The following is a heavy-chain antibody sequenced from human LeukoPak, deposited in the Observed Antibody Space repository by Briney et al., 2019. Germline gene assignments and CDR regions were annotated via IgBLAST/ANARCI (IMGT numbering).Heavy chain of an antibody. D-gene: IGHD6-19*01. CDR2: IYHSGST. V-gene: IGHV4-4*02. Sequence: SETLSLTCAVSGGSISSSNWWSWVRQPPGKGLEWIGEIYHSGSTNYNPSLKSRVTISVDKSKNQFSLKLSSVTPEDTAVYYCVRESAYDSDWVTRWFDPWGQGTLVTVSS. CDR1: GGSISSSNW. CDR3: VRESAYDSDWVTRWFDP. J-gene: IGHJ5*02.